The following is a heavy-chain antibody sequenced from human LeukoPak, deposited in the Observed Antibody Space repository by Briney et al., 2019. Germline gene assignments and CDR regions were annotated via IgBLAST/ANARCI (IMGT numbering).Heavy chain of an antibody. CDR2: IYSGGST. CDR1: GFTFSSYA. J-gene: IGHJ5*02. Sequence: PGGSLRLSCAASGFTFSSYAMSWVRQAPGKGLEWVSVIYSGGSTYYADSVKGRFTISRDNSKNTLYLQMNSLRAEDTAVYYCARDRALGIGWFDPWGQGTLVTVSS. D-gene: IGHD1-14*01. V-gene: IGHV3-53*01. CDR3: ARDRALGIGWFDP.